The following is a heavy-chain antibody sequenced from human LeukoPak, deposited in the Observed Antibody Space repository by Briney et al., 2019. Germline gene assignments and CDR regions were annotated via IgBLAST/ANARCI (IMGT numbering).Heavy chain of an antibody. CDR1: GFTFSSYT. Sequence: GGSLRLSCVGSGFTFSSYTMTWVRQAPGKGQEWVSAIGGRGGSTYYADSVKGRFTITRDNSKNTLYMQMDSLRAEDTAVYYCAKEGGAWGQGTLVTVSS. J-gene: IGHJ5*02. D-gene: IGHD3-16*01. V-gene: IGHV3-23*01. CDR2: IGGRGGST. CDR3: AKEGGA.